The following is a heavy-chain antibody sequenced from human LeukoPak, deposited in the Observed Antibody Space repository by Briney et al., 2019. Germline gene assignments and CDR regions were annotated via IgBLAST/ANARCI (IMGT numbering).Heavy chain of an antibody. D-gene: IGHD2-2*01. CDR1: GYTFTSYA. CDR2: INAGNGNT. CDR3: ARSIVVVPVEFDP. Sequence: ASVKVSCKASGYTFTSYAMHWVRQAPGQRLEWMGWINAGNGNTKYSQKFLGRVTITRDTSASTAYMELSSLRSEDTAVYYCARSIVVVPVEFDPWGQGTLVTVSS. V-gene: IGHV1-3*01. J-gene: IGHJ5*02.